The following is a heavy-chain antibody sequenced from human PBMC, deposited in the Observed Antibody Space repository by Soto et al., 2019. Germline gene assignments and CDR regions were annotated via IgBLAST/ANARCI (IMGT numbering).Heavy chain of an antibody. CDR1: GGSMSRYY. CDR2: IHYTGST. V-gene: IGHV4-59*01. Sequence: PSETLSLTCTVSGGSMSRYYWTRIRQPPGKGLEWIGNIHYTGSTNYNPSLKSRVTILLGTSTSQFSLKVSSVTAADTAGYYCARDLTISSTDGPLDPWGHGTLVAVSS. CDR3: ARDLTISSTDGPLDP. J-gene: IGHJ5*02. D-gene: IGHD1-1*01.